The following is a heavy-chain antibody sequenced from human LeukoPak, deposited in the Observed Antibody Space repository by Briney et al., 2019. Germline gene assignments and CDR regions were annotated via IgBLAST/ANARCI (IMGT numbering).Heavy chain of an antibody. CDR2: INKSESS. CDR1: GGSLSAHY. J-gene: IGHJ1*01. Sequence: KPSETLSLTCAVYGGSLSAHYWSWIRQSPGKGLEWIGEINKSESSNYNPSLKSRVTISLDASKNQYSLKVTSLTAADTAVYYCARGMSSVAAVGLWGRGTLVTVSS. V-gene: IGHV4-34*01. D-gene: IGHD6-13*01. CDR3: ARGMSSVAAVGL.